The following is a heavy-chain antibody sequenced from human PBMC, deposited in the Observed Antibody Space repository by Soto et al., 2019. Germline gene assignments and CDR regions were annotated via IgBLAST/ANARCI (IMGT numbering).Heavy chain of an antibody. CDR1: GGSFSGYY. D-gene: IGHD5-18*01. CDR2: VNHGGSA. J-gene: IGHJ6*02. CDR3: ARGGLDTAIVSEYYYYGMDV. V-gene: IGHV4-34*01. Sequence: SETLSLTCAVYGGSFSGYYWSWIRQPPGMGLEWIGEVNHGGSAKYSPSLKSRLTISVDTSKNQFSLKLTSVTAADTAVYYCARGGLDTAIVSEYYYYGMDVWGQVPTVTFS.